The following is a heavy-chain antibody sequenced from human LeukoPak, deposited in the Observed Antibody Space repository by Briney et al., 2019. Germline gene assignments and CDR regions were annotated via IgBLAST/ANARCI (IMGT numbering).Heavy chain of an antibody. CDR1: GYTFTSYY. Sequence: ASVKVFCKASGYTFTSYYMHWVPQAPGQGLEWMGIINPSGGSTSYAQKFQGRVTITRDTSTSTVYMGLSSLRSEDTGVSYCARRLAGGYSYSFDYWGQGTLVTVSS. D-gene: IGHD5-18*01. V-gene: IGHV1-46*01. CDR3: ARRLAGGYSYSFDY. CDR2: INPSGGST. J-gene: IGHJ4*02.